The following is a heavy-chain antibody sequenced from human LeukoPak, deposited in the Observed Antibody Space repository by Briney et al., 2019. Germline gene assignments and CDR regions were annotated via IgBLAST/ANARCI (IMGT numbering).Heavy chain of an antibody. D-gene: IGHD5-18*01. CDR2: IYPNGNT. J-gene: IGHJ4*02. V-gene: IGHV3-66*04. CDR1: GFTVSSNY. Sequence: GGSLRLSCAASGFTVSSNYMNWVRQAPGKGLEWVSMIYPNGNTFYTDSVKGRLTISRDNSKNTLDLQMSSLRAEDTAVYYCARRGHGYGSPFDYWGQGTLVTVSS. CDR3: ARRGHGYGSPFDY.